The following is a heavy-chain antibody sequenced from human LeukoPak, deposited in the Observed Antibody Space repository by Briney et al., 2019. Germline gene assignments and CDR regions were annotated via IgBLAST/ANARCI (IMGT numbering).Heavy chain of an antibody. CDR3: ARGARGYSYDDAFDI. V-gene: IGHV1-69*01. CDR2: IIPIFGTA. CDR1: GGTFSSYA. Sequence: VASVKVSCKASGGTFSSYAISWVRQAPGQGLEWMGGIIPIFGTANYAQKFQGRVTITADESTSTAYMELSSLRSEDTAVYYCARGARGYSYDDAFDIRGQGTMVTVSS. D-gene: IGHD5-18*01. J-gene: IGHJ3*02.